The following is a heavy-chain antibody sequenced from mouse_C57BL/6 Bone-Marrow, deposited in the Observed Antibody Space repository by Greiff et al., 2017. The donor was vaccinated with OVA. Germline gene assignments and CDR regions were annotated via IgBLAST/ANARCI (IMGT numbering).Heavy chain of an antibody. CDR1: GYAFTNYL. CDR2: INPGSGGT. CDR3: AREGTYDAQFAY. J-gene: IGHJ3*01. D-gene: IGHD2-12*01. Sequence: QVQLQQSGAELVRPGTSVKVSCKASGYAFTNYLIEWVKQRPGQGLEWIGVINPGSGGTNYNEKFKCKATLTADNSSSTAYMQLSSLTSEDSAVYFCAREGTYDAQFAYWGQGTLVTVSA. V-gene: IGHV1-54*01.